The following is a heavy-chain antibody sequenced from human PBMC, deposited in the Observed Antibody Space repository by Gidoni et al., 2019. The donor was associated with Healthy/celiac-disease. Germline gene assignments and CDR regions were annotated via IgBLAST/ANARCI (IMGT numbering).Heavy chain of an antibody. CDR3: ARDYCSSTSCYRKHFDY. Sequence: QVQLVESGGGVVQPGRSLRLSCAASGFTFSRSAMNWVRQAPGKGLEWVAVISYDGSNKYYADSVKGRFTISRDNSKNTLYLQMNSLRAEDTAVYYCARDYCSSTSCYRKHFDYWGQGTLVTVSS. CDR2: ISYDGSNK. V-gene: IGHV3-30*01. D-gene: IGHD2-2*01. CDR1: GFTFSRSA. J-gene: IGHJ4*02.